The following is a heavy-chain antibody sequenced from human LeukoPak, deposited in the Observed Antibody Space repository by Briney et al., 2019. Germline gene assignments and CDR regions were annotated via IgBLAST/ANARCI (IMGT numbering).Heavy chain of an antibody. CDR3: AKDQDSSGWYDLGY. V-gene: IGHV3-30-3*01. CDR2: ILYDGNNK. CDR1: GFTFNTYA. J-gene: IGHJ4*02. Sequence: PGGSLRLSCAASGFTFNTYAMHWVRQTPGRGLEWVAVILYDGNNKYYRDSVKGRFTISRDNSKNTLYLQMNSLRAEDTAVYYCAKDQDSSGWYDLGYWGQGTLVTVSS. D-gene: IGHD6-19*01.